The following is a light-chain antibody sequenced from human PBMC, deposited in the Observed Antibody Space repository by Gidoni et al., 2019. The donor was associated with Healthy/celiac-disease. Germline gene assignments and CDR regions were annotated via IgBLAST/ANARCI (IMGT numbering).Light chain of an antibody. CDR3: QAWDSTHVV. J-gene: IGLJ2*01. V-gene: IGLV3-1*01. Sequence: SYELTQPPSVSVSPGQTASITCSGDKLGDNYACWYQQKPGQSPVLVIYQDRQRPSGIPERFSGSNSGNTATLTISGTQAMDEADYYCQAWDSTHVVFGGGTKL. CDR1: KLGDNY. CDR2: QDR.